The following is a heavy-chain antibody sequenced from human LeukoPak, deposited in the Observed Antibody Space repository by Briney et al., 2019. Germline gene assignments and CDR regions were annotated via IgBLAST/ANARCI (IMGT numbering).Heavy chain of an antibody. CDR3: AKSSYYDSSGYYREYYFDY. CDR1: EFTFSSYS. Sequence: GGSLRLSCAASEFTFSSYSMNWVRQAPGKGLEWVSYITNSGNSKSYADSVKGRFTISRDNSKSTLFLQMNSLRAEDTAVYYCAKSSYYDSSGYYREYYFDYWGQGTLVTVSS. J-gene: IGHJ4*02. CDR2: ITNSGNSK. D-gene: IGHD3-22*01. V-gene: IGHV3-48*01.